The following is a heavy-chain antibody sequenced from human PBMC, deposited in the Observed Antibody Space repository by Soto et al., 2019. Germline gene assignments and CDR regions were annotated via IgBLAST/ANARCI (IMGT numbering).Heavy chain of an antibody. J-gene: IGHJ4*02. CDR2: MNPSVGST. CDR1: GYTFTSNH. CDR3: ASSKQIAQYFYDS. V-gene: IGHV1-46*01. Sequence: QVQLVQSGAEVKKPGASVKISCKASGYTFTSNHMHWVRQAPGQGLEWMGIMNPSVGSTIYSQRFQCTITMTMESSTRTVYVELSSLTAEETALYACASSKQIAQYFYDSWGQGTLVTVSS.